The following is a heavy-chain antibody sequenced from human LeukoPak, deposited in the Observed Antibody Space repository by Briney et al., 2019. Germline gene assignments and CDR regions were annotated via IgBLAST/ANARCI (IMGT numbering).Heavy chain of an antibody. J-gene: IGHJ4*02. CDR2: IYYSGST. V-gene: IGHV4-38-2*01. Sequence: SETLSLTCAVSGYSISSGYYWGWIRQPPGKGLEWIGSIYYSGSTSYNPSLKRRVTISVDTSKNQFSLKLSSVTAADTAVYYCAGVRRVFQIPAAMPECWGQGTLVTVSS. CDR1: GYSISSGYY. CDR3: AGVRRVFQIPAAMPEC. D-gene: IGHD2-2*01.